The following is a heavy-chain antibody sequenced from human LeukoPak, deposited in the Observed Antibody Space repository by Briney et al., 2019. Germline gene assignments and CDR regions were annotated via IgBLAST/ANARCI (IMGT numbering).Heavy chain of an antibody. Sequence: SETLSLTCTVSGGSISSGGYYWSWIRQHPGKGLEWIGYIYYSGSTYYNPSLKSRVTISVDTSKNQFSLKLSSVTAADTAVYYCARVSANCSSTSCYGFYAFDIWGQGTMDTVSS. CDR3: ARVSANCSSTSCYGFYAFDI. V-gene: IGHV4-31*03. D-gene: IGHD2-2*01. CDR1: GGSISSGGYY. J-gene: IGHJ3*02. CDR2: IYYSGST.